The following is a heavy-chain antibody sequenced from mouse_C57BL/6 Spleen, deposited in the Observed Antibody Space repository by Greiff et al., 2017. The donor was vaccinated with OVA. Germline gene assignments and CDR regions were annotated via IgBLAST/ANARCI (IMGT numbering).Heavy chain of an antibody. CDR2: INPNYGTT. CDR1: GYSFTDYN. V-gene: IGHV1-39*01. CDR3: ARGDYYGSSHEDYYAMDY. Sequence: VQLKESGPELVKPGASVKISCKASGYSFTDYNMNWVKQSNGKSLEWIGVINPNYGTTSYNQKFKGKATLTVDQSSSTAYMQLNSLTSEDSAVYYCARGDYYGSSHEDYYAMDYWGQGTSVTVSS. J-gene: IGHJ4*01. D-gene: IGHD1-1*01.